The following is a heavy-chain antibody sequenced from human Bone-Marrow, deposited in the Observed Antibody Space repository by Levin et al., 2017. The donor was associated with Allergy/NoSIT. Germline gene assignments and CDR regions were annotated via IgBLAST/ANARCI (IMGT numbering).Heavy chain of an antibody. Sequence: SCAASGFTFDDYSMHWVRQAPGKGLEWVSGVSWNSGYIDYADSVKGRFTISRDNAKNSLYLQMNSLRTEDTALYYCAKGGWTVAGYFDYCGQGTLVTVSS. CDR3: AKGGWTVAGYFDY. J-gene: IGHJ4*02. V-gene: IGHV3-9*01. CDR2: VSWNSGYI. D-gene: IGHD6-19*01. CDR1: GFTFDDYS.